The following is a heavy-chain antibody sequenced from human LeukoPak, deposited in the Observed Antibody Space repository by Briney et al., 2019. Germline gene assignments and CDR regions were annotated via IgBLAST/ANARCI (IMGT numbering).Heavy chain of an antibody. Sequence: PGGSVRLSCTASGFTFGDYAMSWFRQAPGKGLEWVGFIRSKAYGGTTEYAASVKGRFTISRDDSKSIAYLQMNSLKTEDTAVYYCIRGGYSYGYSNDYWGQGTLVTVSS. D-gene: IGHD5-18*01. J-gene: IGHJ4*02. CDR3: IRGGYSYGYSNDY. CDR1: GFTFGDYA. CDR2: IRSKAYGGTT. V-gene: IGHV3-49*03.